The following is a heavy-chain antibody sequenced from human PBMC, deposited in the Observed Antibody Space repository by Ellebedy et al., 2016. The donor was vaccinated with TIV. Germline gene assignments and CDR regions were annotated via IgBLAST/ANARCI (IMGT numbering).Heavy chain of an antibody. D-gene: IGHD2-15*01. CDR2: IYYSGST. J-gene: IGHJ6*02. CDR3: ARHAGLRSYYYGMDV. V-gene: IGHV4-59*08. Sequence: SETLSLTXTVSGGSISSYYWSWIRQPPGKGLEWIGYIYYSGSTNYNPSLKSRVTISVDTSKNQFSLKLSSVTAADTAVYYCARHAGLRSYYYGMDVWGQGTTVNVSS. CDR1: GGSISSYY.